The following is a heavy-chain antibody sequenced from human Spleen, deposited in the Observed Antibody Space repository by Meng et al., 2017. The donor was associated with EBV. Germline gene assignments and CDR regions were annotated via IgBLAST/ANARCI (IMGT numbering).Heavy chain of an antibody. Sequence: QDRRLPSGAMVKKPGSAVRVSCRAARVTFRSFGISWLRQAPGQGLEWMGGIIPLFGTTKYAEKFRGRVTSTADVSTNTAYMELTSLRSEDTAVYYCARDLPGPEDVGSGLFDPWGQGTLVTVSS. CDR1: RVTFRSFG. V-gene: IGHV1-69*12. CDR2: IIPLFGTT. J-gene: IGHJ5*02. D-gene: IGHD1-14*01. CDR3: ARDLPGPEDVGSGLFDP.